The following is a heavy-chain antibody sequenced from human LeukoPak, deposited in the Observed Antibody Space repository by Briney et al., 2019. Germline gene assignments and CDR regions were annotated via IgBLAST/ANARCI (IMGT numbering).Heavy chain of an antibody. D-gene: IGHD3-22*01. J-gene: IGHJ4*02. CDR3: ARGSTYYDSSGQVPFDY. CDR1: GFTSIAYA. CDR2: ISGSSSTI. Sequence: PGGSLRLSCVGSGFTSIAYALTWARQAPGKGLEWGSYISGSSSTIYYADSVKGRFTISRDNGKNTLYLQMNSLRAEDTAVYYCARGSTYYDSSGQVPFDYWGQGTLVTVSS. V-gene: IGHV3-48*01.